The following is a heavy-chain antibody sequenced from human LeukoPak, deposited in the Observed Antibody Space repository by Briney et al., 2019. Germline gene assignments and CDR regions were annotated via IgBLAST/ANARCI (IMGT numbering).Heavy chain of an antibody. V-gene: IGHV4-59*01. J-gene: IGHJ5*02. CDR2: IYYSGST. CDR1: GGSISSYY. D-gene: IGHD3-10*01. CDR3: ARYGSGSYYPNWFDP. Sequence: SETLSLTCTVSGGSISSYYWSWIRQPPGKGLEWIGYIYYSGSTNYNPSPKSRVTISVDTSKNQFSLKLSSVTAADTAVYYCARYGSGSYYPNWFDPWGQGTLATVSS.